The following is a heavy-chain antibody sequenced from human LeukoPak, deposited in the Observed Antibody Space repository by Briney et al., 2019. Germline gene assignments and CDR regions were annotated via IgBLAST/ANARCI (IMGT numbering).Heavy chain of an antibody. CDR1: GFTFSTYA. CDR2: ISTSGGRT. CDR3: AKTSGSYWNYFDY. V-gene: IGHV3-23*01. D-gene: IGHD1-26*01. Sequence: GGSLRLSCAASGFTFSTYAMSWVRQAPGKGLEWVSGISTSGGRTFYADSVKGRFTLSRDNSKNTLYLQMNSLRAEDTAVYYCAKTSGSYWNYFDYWGQGTLVTVSP. J-gene: IGHJ4*02.